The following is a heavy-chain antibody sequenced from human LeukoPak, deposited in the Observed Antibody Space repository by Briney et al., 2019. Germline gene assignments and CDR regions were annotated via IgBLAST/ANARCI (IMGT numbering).Heavy chain of an antibody. CDR2: VNESGGT. D-gene: IGHD4-11*01. V-gene: IGHV4-34*01. CDR3: ARDHGIYSNYGDNWFDP. J-gene: IGHJ5*02. CDR1: IDSFSNYH. Sequence: SETLSLTCAVYIDSFSNYHWNWIRQTPAKGMEWIGEVNESGGTNISPSLKSRVTISVDTSKNQFSLKLSSVTAADTAVYYCARDHGIYSNYGDNWFDPWGQGTLVTVSS.